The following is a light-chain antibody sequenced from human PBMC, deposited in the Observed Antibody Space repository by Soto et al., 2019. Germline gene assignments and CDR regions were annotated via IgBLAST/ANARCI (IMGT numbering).Light chain of an antibody. CDR1: TGAFTSGFY. Sequence: QTVVTQEPSLTVSPGGTVTLTCASSTGAFTSGFYPNWFQQKPGQAPRALIYNTNKKHSWTPARFSGSLLGGKAALTLSGVQPEDEAEYFCLLYYGGAQLMFGGGTKLTVL. CDR2: NTN. V-gene: IGLV7-43*01. J-gene: IGLJ3*02. CDR3: LLYYGGAQLM.